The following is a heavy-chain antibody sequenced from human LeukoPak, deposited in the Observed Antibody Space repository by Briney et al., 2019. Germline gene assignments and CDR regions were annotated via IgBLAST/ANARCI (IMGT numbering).Heavy chain of an antibody. CDR3: ARGLVDRYYYYYGMDV. CDR2: ISYDGSNK. V-gene: IGHV3-30*04. CDR1: GFTFSSYA. Sequence: GGSLRLSCAASGFTFSSYAMHWVRQAPGKGLEGVAVISYDGSNKYYADSVKGRFTISRDNSKNTLYLQMNSLRAEDTAVYYCARGLVDRYYYYYGMDVWGQGTTVTVSS. J-gene: IGHJ6*02. D-gene: IGHD6-19*01.